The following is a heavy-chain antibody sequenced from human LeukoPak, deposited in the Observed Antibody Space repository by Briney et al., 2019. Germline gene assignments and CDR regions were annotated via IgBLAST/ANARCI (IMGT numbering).Heavy chain of an antibody. V-gene: IGHV4-34*01. D-gene: IGHD5-18*01. CDR1: GGSFSGYY. Sequence: SETLSLTCAVYGGSFSGYYWSWIRQPPGKGLEWIGEINHSGSTNYNPSLKSRVTISVDTSKNQFSLKLSSVTAADTAVYYCASAGGYSYGSIRFDYWGQGTLVTVSS. J-gene: IGHJ4*02. CDR3: ASAGGYSYGSIRFDY. CDR2: INHSGST.